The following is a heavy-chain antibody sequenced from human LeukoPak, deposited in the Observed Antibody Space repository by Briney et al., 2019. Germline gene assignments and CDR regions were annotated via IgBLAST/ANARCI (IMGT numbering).Heavy chain of an antibody. CDR2: IKANSDGGTA. V-gene: IGHV3-15*01. CDR1: GFTFKYAW. CDR3: TTGTMGSGNSDH. Sequence: GGSLRLSCAASGFTFKYAWMKWVRQAPGKGLEWVGRIKANSDGGTADYAAPVKGRFTISRDDSNNVLYLQMNSLKTEDTGVYYCTTGTMGSGNSDHWGQGTLVTVSS. J-gene: IGHJ4*02. D-gene: IGHD3-10*01.